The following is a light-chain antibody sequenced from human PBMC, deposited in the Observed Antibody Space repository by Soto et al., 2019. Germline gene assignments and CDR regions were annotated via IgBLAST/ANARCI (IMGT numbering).Light chain of an antibody. CDR1: QSVSIN. J-gene: IGKJ4*01. CDR3: QQYNNWHPLT. V-gene: IGKV3D-15*01. CDR2: DAS. Sequence: EFVLTQSPGTLSLSPGERATLSCRASQSVSINLAWYQQKPGQAPRLLIYDASTRATGTPARFSGSGSGTEFTLTISSLQSKDFAVYYCQQYNNWHPLTFGGGTKVDNK.